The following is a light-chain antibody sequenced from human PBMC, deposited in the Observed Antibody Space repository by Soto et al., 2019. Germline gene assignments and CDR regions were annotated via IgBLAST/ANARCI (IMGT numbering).Light chain of an antibody. CDR3: QQRHTSPFT. CDR2: AAS. V-gene: IGKV1-39*01. Sequence: DIQMTQSPSSLSASVGDRVTIICRASQNISTYLNWYQQNPGKAPKFLIFAASTLQGGVPSRFSGSGSGTDFTLTIINLQPEDFATHSCQQRHTSPFTFGPGTKVDLK. J-gene: IGKJ3*01. CDR1: QNISTY.